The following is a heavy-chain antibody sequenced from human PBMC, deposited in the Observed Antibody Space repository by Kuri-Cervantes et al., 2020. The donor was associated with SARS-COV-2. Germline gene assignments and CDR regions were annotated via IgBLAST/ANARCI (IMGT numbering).Heavy chain of an antibody. CDR2: INGSGGST. Sequence: LSLTCAASGFTFSSYAMSWVRQAPGKGLEWVSAINGSGGSTYYADSVKGRFTISRDNSKNTLYLQMNSLRAEDTAVYYCARDRGYCSSTSCFFDYWGQGTLVTVSS. J-gene: IGHJ4*02. CDR1: GFTFSSYA. V-gene: IGHV3-23*01. CDR3: ARDRGYCSSTSCFFDY. D-gene: IGHD2-2*01.